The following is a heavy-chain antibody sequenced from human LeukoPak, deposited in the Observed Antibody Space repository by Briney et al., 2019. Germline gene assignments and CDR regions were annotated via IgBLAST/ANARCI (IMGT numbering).Heavy chain of an antibody. J-gene: IGHJ4*02. CDR3: ARATITQYDFWSGYYTY. V-gene: IGHV1-46*03. CDR2: INPSGGST. Sequence: GASVKVSCKASGYTFTSYYMHWVRQAPGQGLEWMGIINPSGGSTSYAQKFQGRVTMTRDTSTSTVYMEPSSLRSEDTAVYYCARATITQYDFWSGYYTYWGQGTLVTVSS. CDR1: GYTFTSYY. D-gene: IGHD3-3*01.